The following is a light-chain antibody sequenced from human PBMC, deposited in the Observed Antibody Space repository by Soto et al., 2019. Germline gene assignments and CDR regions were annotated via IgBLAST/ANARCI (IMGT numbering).Light chain of an antibody. CDR3: QQYGGSPAIT. Sequence: EIVMTQSPATLSVSPGERATLSCRASQSVSSNLAWYQQKPGQAPRLLIYGASTRATGIPARFSGSGSGTDFTLTISRLEPEDFAVYFCQQYGGSPAITFGQGTRLEIK. CDR1: QSVSSN. V-gene: IGKV3-15*01. CDR2: GAS. J-gene: IGKJ5*01.